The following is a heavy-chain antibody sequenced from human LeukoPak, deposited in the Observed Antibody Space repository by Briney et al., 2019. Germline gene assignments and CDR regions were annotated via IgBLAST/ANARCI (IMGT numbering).Heavy chain of an antibody. Sequence: SETLSLTCTVSGGSISSSSYYWGWIRQPPGKGLEWIGSIYYSGSTYYNPSLKSRVTISVDTSKNQFSLKLSSVTAADTAVYYCARVPHYRYSGYDRHGGHFDYWGQGTLVTVSS. CDR2: IYYSGST. CDR1: GGSISSSSYY. CDR3: ARVPHYRYSGYDRHGGHFDY. J-gene: IGHJ4*02. D-gene: IGHD5-12*01. V-gene: IGHV4-39*07.